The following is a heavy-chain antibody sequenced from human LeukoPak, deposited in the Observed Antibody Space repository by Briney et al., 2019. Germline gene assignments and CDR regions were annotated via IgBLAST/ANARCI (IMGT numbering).Heavy chain of an antibody. CDR3: ARDPGGGGSSRSHFDY. Sequence: PSETLSLTCTVSGGSISSYYWSWIRQPPGKGLEWIGYIYYSGSTNYNPSLKSRVTISVDKSKNQFSLKLSSVTAADTAVYYCARDPGGGGSSRSHFDYWGQGTLVTVSS. V-gene: IGHV4-59*12. J-gene: IGHJ4*02. D-gene: IGHD6-13*01. CDR2: IYYSGST. CDR1: GGSISSYY.